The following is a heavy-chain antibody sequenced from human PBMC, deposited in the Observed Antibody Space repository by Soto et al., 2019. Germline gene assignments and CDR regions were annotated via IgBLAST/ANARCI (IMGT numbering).Heavy chain of an antibody. CDR1: GFTFSSYA. CDR2: ISYDGSNK. Sequence: QVQLVESGGGVVQPGRSLRLSCAASGFTFSSYAMHWVRQAPGKGLEWVAVISYDGSNKYDADSVKGRFTISRDNSKNSLYLHMNSLRAEYTAVYYCARDRTMVVTPCIYYSGMEVWGQGTTVTVCS. V-gene: IGHV3-30-3*01. CDR3: ARDRTMVVTPCIYYSGMEV. J-gene: IGHJ6*02. D-gene: IGHD2-21*02.